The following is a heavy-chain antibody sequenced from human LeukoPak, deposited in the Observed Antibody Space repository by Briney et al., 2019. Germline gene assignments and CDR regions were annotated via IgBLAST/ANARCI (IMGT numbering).Heavy chain of an antibody. CDR2: IYPGDSDT. CDR1: GYSFTTYW. Sequence: PGESLKISCKGSGYSFTTYWIGWVRQMPGKGPEWLGIIYPGDSDTRYSPSFQGQVTFSADTSISTAYLQWSSLKASDTAIFYCARLLDGGSWGEPFDYWGQGTLVTVSS. J-gene: IGHJ4*02. V-gene: IGHV5-51*01. CDR3: ARLLDGGSWGEPFDY. D-gene: IGHD6-13*01.